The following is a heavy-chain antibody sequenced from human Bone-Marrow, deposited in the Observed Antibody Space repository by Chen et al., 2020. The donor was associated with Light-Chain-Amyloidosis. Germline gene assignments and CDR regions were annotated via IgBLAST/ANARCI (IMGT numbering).Heavy chain of an antibody. Sequence: EVQLVESGGGLVKPGGSLRLSCAASGFTFSNYDINWVRQAPGKGLEWISAITNSSSNIYYADSVRGRFTISRDNAKNSLYLQMNSLRAEDTAMYYCASSAPDPSSWGQGTLVTVSS. CDR2: ITNSSSNI. J-gene: IGHJ5*02. CDR3: ASSAPDPSS. V-gene: IGHV3-21*01. CDR1: GFTFSNYD.